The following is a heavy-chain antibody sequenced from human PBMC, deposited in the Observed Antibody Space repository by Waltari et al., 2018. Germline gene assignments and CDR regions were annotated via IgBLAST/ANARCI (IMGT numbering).Heavy chain of an antibody. CDR1: GGSFSGYY. Sequence: QVQLQQWGAGLLKPSETLSLTCAVYGGSFSGYYWSWIRQPPGKGLEWIGEINHSGSTNYNPSLKSRVTISVDTSKNQFSLKLSSVTAADTAVYYCARHCSSDGEHDGLDYWGQGTLVTVSS. J-gene: IGHJ4*02. D-gene: IGHD2-15*01. V-gene: IGHV4-34*01. CDR3: ARHCSSDGEHDGLDY. CDR2: INHSGST.